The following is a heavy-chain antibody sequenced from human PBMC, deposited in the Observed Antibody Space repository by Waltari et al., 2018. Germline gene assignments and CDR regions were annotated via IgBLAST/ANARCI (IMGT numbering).Heavy chain of an antibody. CDR1: GGTFSSYA. J-gene: IGHJ4*02. D-gene: IGHD3-22*01. Sequence: QVQLVQSGAEVKKPGSSVKVSCKASGGTFSSYAISWVRQAPGQGLEWMGGTIPILGIANYAQKFQGRVTITADESTSTAYMELSSLRSEDTAVYYCAREYYDSSGVYYFDYWGQGTLVTVSS. CDR3: AREYYDSSGVYYFDY. CDR2: TIPILGIA. V-gene: IGHV1-69*04.